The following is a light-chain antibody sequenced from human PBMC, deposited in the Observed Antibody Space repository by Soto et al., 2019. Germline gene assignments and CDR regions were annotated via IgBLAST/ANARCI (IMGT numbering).Light chain of an antibody. CDR2: WAS. CDR1: QSVLYSSNNKNY. Sequence: QSPDALAVSIGARATIXXQVIQSVLYSSNNKNYLAWYQQKPGQPPKLLIYWASTRESGVPDRFSGSGSGTDFTLTISSLQAEDVAVYYCQQAYIPPLTVAGGIKVDIK. CDR3: QQAYIPPLT. J-gene: IGKJ4*01. V-gene: IGKV4-1*01.